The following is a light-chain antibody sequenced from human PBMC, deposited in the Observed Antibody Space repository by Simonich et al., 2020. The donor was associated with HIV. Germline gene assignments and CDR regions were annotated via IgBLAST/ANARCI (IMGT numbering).Light chain of an antibody. CDR2: GAS. J-gene: IGKJ2*01. V-gene: IGKV3-15*01. Sequence: EIVMTQSPATLSVSPGERATLSCRASQGVSINLAWYQQKPGQAPRILIYGASTRATGIPARFSGSGSGTEFTLTISSMQSEDFAVYYCQQYNNWPYTFGQGTKLEIK. CDR3: QQYNNWPYT. CDR1: QGVSIN.